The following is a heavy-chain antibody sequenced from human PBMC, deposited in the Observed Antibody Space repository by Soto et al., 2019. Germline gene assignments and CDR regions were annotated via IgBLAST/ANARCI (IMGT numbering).Heavy chain of an antibody. CDR2: VHGGGST. J-gene: IGHJ4*02. Sequence: VQLVESGGGLIQPGGSLRLSCAASGFTVSNNHMTWVRQAAGKGLELVSFVHGGGSTSYADSVKGRFTISRDNSKNTLHLQMDSLRAEDTAIYYCAGRLTTAASLDYGGRGTLVTVSS. CDR3: AGRLTTAASLDY. V-gene: IGHV3-53*01. CDR1: GFTVSNNH. D-gene: IGHD3-16*01.